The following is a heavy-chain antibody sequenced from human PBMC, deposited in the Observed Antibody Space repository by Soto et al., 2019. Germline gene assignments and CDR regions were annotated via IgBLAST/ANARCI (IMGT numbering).Heavy chain of an antibody. CDR1: TDSSSFTNSY. V-gene: IGHV4-39*01. D-gene: IGHD4-17*01. CDR2: SSYNGGT. J-gene: IGHJ4*02. Sequence: QLQLQESGPGLVKPSETLSLTCTVSTDSSSFTNSYWSWIRQPPGKGLQWIESSSYNGGTSYNPSLKGRVFISFDQSKKQSSLQVTSVTAADTAVYFCARHRLEVVWRRFDLWGQGSPVTVSS. CDR3: ARHRLEVVWRRFDL.